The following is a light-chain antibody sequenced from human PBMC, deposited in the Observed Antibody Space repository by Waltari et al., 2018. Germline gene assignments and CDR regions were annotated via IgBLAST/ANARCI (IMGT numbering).Light chain of an antibody. CDR2: DNS. J-gene: IGLJ1*01. V-gene: IGLV1-40*01. Sequence: QSVLTQPPSVSGAPGQRVTISCTGSSSTIRAGYDVHWYQQLPGTAPKLLIYDNSTRPSGVPDRFSGSKSGTSASLAITGLQAEDEADYYCQSYDSSLSRVFGTGTKVIVL. CDR3: QSYDSSLSRV. CDR1: SSTIRAGYD.